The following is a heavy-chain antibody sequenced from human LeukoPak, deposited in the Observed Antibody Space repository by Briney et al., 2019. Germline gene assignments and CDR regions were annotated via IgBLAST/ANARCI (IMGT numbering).Heavy chain of an antibody. CDR3: ARALGSGNYHYYGMDV. Sequence: PSETLSLTCTVSGGSISSNNYYWGWIRQPPEKGLEWIASMYHSGNTYYNPSLKSRISISVDTSKNHFSLRLNSVTAADTAVYYCARALGSGNYHYYGMDVWGQGTTVTVSS. V-gene: IGHV4-39*02. CDR1: GGSISSNNYY. J-gene: IGHJ6*02. D-gene: IGHD2-15*01. CDR2: MYHSGNT.